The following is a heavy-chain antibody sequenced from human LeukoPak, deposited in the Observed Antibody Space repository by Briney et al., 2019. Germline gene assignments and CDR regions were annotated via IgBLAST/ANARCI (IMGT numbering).Heavy chain of an antibody. J-gene: IGHJ4*02. D-gene: IGHD6-13*01. CDR3: ARDLIAAAGTVHYFDY. CDR2: ISYDGSNK. CDR1: GFTFSSYA. Sequence: PGRSLRLSCAASGFTFSSYAMHWVRQAPGKGLEWVAVISYDGSNKYYADSVKGRFTISRDNSKNTLYLQMNSLRAEDTAVYYCARDLIAAAGTVHYFDYWGQGTLVTVSS. V-gene: IGHV3-30-3*01.